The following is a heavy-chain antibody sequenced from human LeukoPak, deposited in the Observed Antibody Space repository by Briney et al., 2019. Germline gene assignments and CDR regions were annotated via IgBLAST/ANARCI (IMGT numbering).Heavy chain of an antibody. CDR3: TRVGYIDEGIDY. CDR2: IKQDGSKK. D-gene: IGHD5-24*01. J-gene: IGHJ4*02. Sequence: GGSLRLSCVASGFPLSSYWMTWVRQAPGKGLEWVANIKQDGSKKSYVDSVKGRFTISRDNAKNSLYLQMNSLRAEDTAIYYCTRVGYIDEGIDYWGQGTLVTVSS. V-gene: IGHV3-7*04. CDR1: GFPLSSYW.